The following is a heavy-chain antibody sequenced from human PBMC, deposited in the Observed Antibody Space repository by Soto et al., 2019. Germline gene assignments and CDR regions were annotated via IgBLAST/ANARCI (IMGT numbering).Heavy chain of an antibody. CDR1: GFTFSSYG. CDR3: AKDWDYRPFDY. J-gene: IGHJ4*02. Sequence: GGSLRLSCAASGFTFSSYGMHWVRQAPGKGLEWVAVISYDGSNKYYADSVKGRFTISRDNSKNTLYLQMNSLRAEDTAVYYCAKDWDYRPFDYWGQGTLVTVSS. D-gene: IGHD4-4*01. V-gene: IGHV3-30*18. CDR2: ISYDGSNK.